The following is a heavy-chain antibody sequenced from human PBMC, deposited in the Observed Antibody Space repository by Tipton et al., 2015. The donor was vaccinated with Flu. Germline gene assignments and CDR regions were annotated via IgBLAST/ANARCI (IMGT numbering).Heavy chain of an antibody. J-gene: IGHJ4*02. D-gene: IGHD3-22*01. CDR1: GCPISRGGYY. CDR3: AREGDYYDSSGPISLFYY. V-gene: IGHV4-31*03. Sequence: TLSLTCTVSGCPISRGGYYWSWIRQHPGKGLEWIGYIYYSGSTYYNPSLKSRVTISVDTSKNQFSLKLSSVTAADTAVYYCAREGDYYDSSGPISLFYYWGQATLVTVSS. CDR2: IYYSGST.